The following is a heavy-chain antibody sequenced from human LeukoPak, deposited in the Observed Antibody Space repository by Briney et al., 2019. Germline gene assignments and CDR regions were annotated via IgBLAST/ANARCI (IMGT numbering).Heavy chain of an antibody. CDR2: IIPIFGIA. Sequence: GASVKVSCTASGGTFSSYAISWVRQAPGQGLEWMGRIIPIFGIANYAQKFQGRVTITADKSTSTAYMELSSLRSEDTAVYYCARGKESLVWFDPWGQGTLVTVSS. D-gene: IGHD1-26*01. CDR3: ARGKESLVWFDP. V-gene: IGHV1-69*04. CDR1: GGTFSSYA. J-gene: IGHJ5*02.